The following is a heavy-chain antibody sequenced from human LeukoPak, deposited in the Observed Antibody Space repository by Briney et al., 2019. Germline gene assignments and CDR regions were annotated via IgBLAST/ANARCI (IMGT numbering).Heavy chain of an antibody. D-gene: IGHD6-19*01. J-gene: IGHJ4*02. CDR2: IYTSGST. CDR3: ASLPRSGWYGRPLDY. V-gene: IGHV4-4*07. CDR1: GGSISSYY. Sequence: SETLSLTCTVSGGSISSYYWSWIRQPAGKGLEWIGRIYTSGSTNYNPSLKSRVTISVDKSKNQFSLKLSSVTAADTAVYYCASLPRSGWYGRPLDYWGQGTLVTVSS.